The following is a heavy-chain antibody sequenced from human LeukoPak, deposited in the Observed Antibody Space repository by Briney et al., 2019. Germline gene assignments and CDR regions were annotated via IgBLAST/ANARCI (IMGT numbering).Heavy chain of an antibody. V-gene: IGHV3-21*06. CDR3: LRGDRRDY. CDR2: ISSSSSYI. CDR1: GFTFDDYG. Sequence: GGSLRLSCAASGFTFDDYGMSWVRQAPGKGLEWVSSISSSSSYIYYADSVKGRFIISRDNAKDSLYLQMNSLRVEDTAVYYCLRGDRRDYWGQGTLVTVSS. J-gene: IGHJ4*02.